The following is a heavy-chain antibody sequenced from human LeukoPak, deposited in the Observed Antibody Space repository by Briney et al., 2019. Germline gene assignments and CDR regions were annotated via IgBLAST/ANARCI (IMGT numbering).Heavy chain of an antibody. CDR1: GGSISSHNW. CDR3: ARVSPLRGEDF. CDR2: IYYSGST. V-gene: IGHV4-4*02. J-gene: IGHJ4*02. Sequence: PSETLSLTCAVSGGSISSHNWWSWVRQPPGKGLGWIGEIYYSGSTNYNPPLKRRLTISVDKSKNHFSLKLSSVTAADTAVYYCARVSPLRGEDFWGQGTPVTVSS. D-gene: IGHD2/OR15-2a*01.